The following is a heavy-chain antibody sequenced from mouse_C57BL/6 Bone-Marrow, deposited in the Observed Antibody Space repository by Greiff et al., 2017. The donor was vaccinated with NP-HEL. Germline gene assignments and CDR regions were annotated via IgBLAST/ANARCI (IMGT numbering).Heavy chain of an antibody. CDR2: FYPGSGSI. D-gene: IGHD1-1*01. J-gene: IGHJ3*01. CDR3: ARHEDRGFITTVVATPSFAY. Sequence: VQLQQSGAELVKPGASVKLSCKASGYTFTEYTIHWVKQRSGQGLEWIGWFYPGSGSIKYNEKFKDKATLTAGKSSSTVYRELSRWTSEDSAVYFCARHEDRGFITTVVATPSFAYWGQGTLVTVSA. V-gene: IGHV1-62-2*01. CDR1: GYTFTEYT.